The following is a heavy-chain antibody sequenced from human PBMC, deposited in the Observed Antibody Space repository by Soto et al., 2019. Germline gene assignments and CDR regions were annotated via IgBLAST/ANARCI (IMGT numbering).Heavy chain of an antibody. CDR2: INPSGGRT. CDR3: ARDLPTMDV. CDR1: RYTFSNYY. V-gene: IGHV1-46*01. J-gene: IGHJ6*02. Sequence: ASVKVSCKASRYTFSNYYMHWVRQAPGQGLEWMGRINPSGGRTTYAQKFQGRVTMARDTSTSTVYMELRSLRSDDTAVYYCARDLPTMDVWGQGTTVTVSS.